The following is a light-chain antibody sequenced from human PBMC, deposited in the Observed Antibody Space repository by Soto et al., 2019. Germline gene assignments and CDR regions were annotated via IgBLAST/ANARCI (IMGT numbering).Light chain of an antibody. V-gene: IGLV1-40*01. CDR2: GNN. J-gene: IGLJ1*01. Sequence: QSVLTQPPSVSGAPGQRVTIYCTGSSSNIGAGYDVHWYQQLPGTAPKLLIYGNNNRPSGVPDRFSGSKSGASPSLAITGLQAEDEADYYCQSYDNSLSGYVFGTGTKLTVL. CDR1: SSNIGAGYD. CDR3: QSYDNSLSGYV.